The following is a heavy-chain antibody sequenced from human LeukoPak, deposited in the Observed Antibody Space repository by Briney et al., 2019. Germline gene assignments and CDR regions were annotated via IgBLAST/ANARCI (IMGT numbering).Heavy chain of an antibody. CDR3: ARKVVNYFDY. J-gene: IGHJ4*02. CDR1: GGSVSSGSYY. V-gene: IGHV4-61*01. Sequence: SETLSLTCTVSGGSVSSGSYYWSWIRQPPGKGLEWIGYIYYSGSTNYNPSLKSRVTISVDTSKNQFSLKLSSVTAADTAVYYCARKVVNYFDYWGQGTLVTVSS. CDR2: IYYSGST. D-gene: IGHD2-15*01.